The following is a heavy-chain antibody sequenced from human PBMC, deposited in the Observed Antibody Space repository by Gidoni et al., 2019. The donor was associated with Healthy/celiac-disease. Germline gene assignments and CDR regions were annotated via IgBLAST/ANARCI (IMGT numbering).Heavy chain of an antibody. CDR3: ASDPYYYGSGSQTNYYYYYYMDV. CDR2: ISSSSSTI. V-gene: IGHV3-48*01. J-gene: IGHJ6*03. D-gene: IGHD3-10*01. Sequence: EVQLVESGGGLVQPGGSLRLSCAASGFTFSSYSMNSVRQAPGKGLEWVSYISSSSSTIYYADSVKGRFTISRDNAKNSLYLQMNSLRAEDTAVYYCASDPYYYGSGSQTNYYYYYYMDVWGKGTTVTVSS. CDR1: GFTFSSYS.